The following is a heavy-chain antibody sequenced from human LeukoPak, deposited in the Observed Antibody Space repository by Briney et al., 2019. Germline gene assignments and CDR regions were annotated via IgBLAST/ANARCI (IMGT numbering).Heavy chain of an antibody. CDR2: IYTSGST. D-gene: IGHD5-18*01. CDR3: ARGGYGIQLWLRNAFDI. CDR1: GGSISSYY. Sequence: PSETLSLTCTVSGGSISSYYWSWIRQPAGKGLEWIGRIYTSGSTNYNPSLKSRVTMSVDTSKNQFSLKLSSVTAADTAVYYCARGGYGIQLWLRNAFDIWGQGTMVTVSS. J-gene: IGHJ3*02. V-gene: IGHV4-4*07.